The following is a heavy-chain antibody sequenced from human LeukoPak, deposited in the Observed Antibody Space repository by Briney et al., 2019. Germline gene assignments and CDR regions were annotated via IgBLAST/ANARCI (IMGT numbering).Heavy chain of an antibody. V-gene: IGHV5-51*01. CDR3: ARLEGIAAAGTDWFDP. CDR2: IYPGDSDT. D-gene: IGHD6-13*01. CDR1: GYSFISYW. Sequence: GESLKISCKGSGYSFISYWIGWVRQMPGKGLEWMGSIYPGDSDTRYSPSFQGQVTISADKSISTAYLQWSSLKASDTAMYYCARLEGIAAAGTDWFDPWGQGTLVTVSS. J-gene: IGHJ5*02.